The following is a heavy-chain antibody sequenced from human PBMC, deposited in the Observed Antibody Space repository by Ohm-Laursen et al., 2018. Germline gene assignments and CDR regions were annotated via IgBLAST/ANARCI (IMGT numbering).Heavy chain of an antibody. V-gene: IGHV3-21*01. J-gene: IGHJ4*02. CDR1: GFTFRTYS. D-gene: IGHD3-9*01. CDR2: ISSSSSYI. CDR3: AGHFDWLLPIFDY. Sequence: SLRLSCTASGFTFRTYSMNWVRQSPGKGLEWVSSISSSSSYIYYADSVKGRFTISRDNAKNSLYLQMNSLRAEDTAVYYCAGHFDWLLPIFDYWGQGTLVTVSS.